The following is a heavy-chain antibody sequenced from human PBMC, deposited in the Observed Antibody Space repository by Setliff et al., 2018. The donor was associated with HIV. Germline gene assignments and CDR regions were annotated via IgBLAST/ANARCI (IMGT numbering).Heavy chain of an antibody. Sequence: GGSLRLSCAASGFTFSSYPMSWVRQSPGKGPEWVSAISDGGGSTYYAVSVKGRFTISRDNTKNTLYLQMNSLRVEDTAVYYCAKEPKLGGIAAPFDYWGQGTLVTVSS. D-gene: IGHD6-6*01. V-gene: IGHV3-23*01. CDR3: AKEPKLGGIAAPFDY. J-gene: IGHJ4*02. CDR2: ISDGGGST. CDR1: GFTFSSYP.